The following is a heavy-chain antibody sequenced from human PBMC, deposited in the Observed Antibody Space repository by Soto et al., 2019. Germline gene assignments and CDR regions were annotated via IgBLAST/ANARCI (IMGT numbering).Heavy chain of an antibody. D-gene: IGHD2-15*01. CDR2: INPSGGST. CDR3: ARDGCRRGTCYFDY. V-gene: IGHV1-46*01. J-gene: IGHJ4*02. Sequence: GASVKVSCKASGYTFTNYNMHWVRQAPGQGPGWMGIINPSGGSTTYAQKFQGRVTMTRDTFTSTVYMELSSLRSEDTAVYFCARDGCRRGTCYFDYWGQGTLVTVSS. CDR1: GYTFTNYN.